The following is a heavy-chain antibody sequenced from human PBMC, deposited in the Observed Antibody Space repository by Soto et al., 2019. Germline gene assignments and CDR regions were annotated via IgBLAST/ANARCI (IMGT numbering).Heavy chain of an antibody. CDR2: ISGYNGNT. V-gene: IGHV1-18*04. Sequence: QVQLVQSGAEVKKPGASVKVSCKASGYTFTIYGISWVRQAPGQGLEWLGRISGYNGNTDYAQNLQDRVTLTTDASPSSVYMELRSLRSDDTAVYYCARVDYYDSSGYYGYWGQGTLITVSS. D-gene: IGHD3-22*01. CDR3: ARVDYYDSSGYYGY. CDR1: GYTFTIYG. J-gene: IGHJ4*02.